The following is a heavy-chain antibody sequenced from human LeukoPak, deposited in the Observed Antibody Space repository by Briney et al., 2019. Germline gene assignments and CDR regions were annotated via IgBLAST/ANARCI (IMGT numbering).Heavy chain of an antibody. CDR3: ARDSGSGGLWFDP. D-gene: IGHD3-10*01. Sequence: GGSLRLSCAASGFTFSSYWMSWVRQAPGKGLEWVANIKQDGSEKYYVDSVKGRFTISRDNAKNSLYLQMNSLRAEDTAVYYCARDSGSGGLWFDPWGQGTLVTVSS. CDR1: GFTFSSYW. V-gene: IGHV3-7*01. J-gene: IGHJ5*02. CDR2: IKQDGSEK.